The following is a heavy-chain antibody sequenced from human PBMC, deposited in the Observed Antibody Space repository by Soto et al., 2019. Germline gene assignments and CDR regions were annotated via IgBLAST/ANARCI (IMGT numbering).Heavy chain of an antibody. Sequence: EVQLLESGGGLVQPGGSLRPSCAASGFTFSSYAMSWVRQAPGKGLEWVSAISGSGGNTYYADSVKGRFIISRDNSKNTLYRQMNTLRAEDTAVYYCAKGREGFGNDAFDIWGQGTMVTVSS. J-gene: IGHJ3*02. CDR2: ISGSGGNT. V-gene: IGHV3-23*01. CDR3: AKGREGFGNDAFDI. D-gene: IGHD3-10*01. CDR1: GFTFSSYA.